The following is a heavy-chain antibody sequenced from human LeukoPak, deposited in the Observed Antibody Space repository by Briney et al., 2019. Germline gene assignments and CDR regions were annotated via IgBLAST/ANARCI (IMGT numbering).Heavy chain of an antibody. J-gene: IGHJ6*02. CDR1: GFTFGDHA. D-gene: IGHD5-18*01. CDR3: SKGPIHLWHYDGMDV. V-gene: IGHV3-49*04. Sequence: GGSLRLSCIASGFTFGDHAMSWVRQTPGKGRGWVGFIRSNRRTTEYAASVKGRFTISRDDSKDNTYLQMNSLKTEDTAVYYCSKGPIHLWHYDGMDVWGQGTTVTVSS. CDR2: IRSNRRTT.